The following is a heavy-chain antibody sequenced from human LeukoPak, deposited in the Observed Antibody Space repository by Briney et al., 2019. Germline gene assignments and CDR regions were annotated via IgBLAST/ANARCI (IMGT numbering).Heavy chain of an antibody. V-gene: IGHV3-74*01. Sequence: GGSLRLSCAASGFTFSSNWMHWVRQAPGKGLVWVSRINSDGSSTTYADSVKGRFTISRDNAKNTLYLQMNSLRAEDTAVYYCVRDDYGDYNIDFWGQGTLVTVSS. J-gene: IGHJ4*02. CDR2: INSDGSST. CDR3: VRDDYGDYNIDF. D-gene: IGHD4-17*01. CDR1: GFTFSSNW.